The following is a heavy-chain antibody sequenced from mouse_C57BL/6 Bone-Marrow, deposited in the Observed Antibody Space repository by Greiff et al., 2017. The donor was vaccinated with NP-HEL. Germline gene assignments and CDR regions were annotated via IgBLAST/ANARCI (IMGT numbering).Heavy chain of an antibody. CDR2: INPGSGGT. Sequence: QVQLQQSGAELVRPGTSVKVSCKASGYAFTNYLIEWVKQRPGQGLEWIGVINPGSGGTNYNEKFKGKATLTADKSSSTAYMQLSSLTSEDSAVYFCARRGTTVVAHWYVDVWGTGTTVTVSS. CDR1: GYAFTNYL. J-gene: IGHJ1*03. D-gene: IGHD1-1*01. CDR3: ARRGTTVVAHWYVDV. V-gene: IGHV1-54*01.